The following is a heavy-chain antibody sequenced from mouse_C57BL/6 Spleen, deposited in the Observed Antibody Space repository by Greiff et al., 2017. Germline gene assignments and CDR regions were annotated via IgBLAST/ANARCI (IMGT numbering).Heavy chain of an antibody. D-gene: IGHD2-2*01. Sequence: EVQLVESGGGLVKPGGSLKLSCAASGFTFSSYAMSWVRQTPEKRLEWVATISDGGSYTYYPDNVKGRFTISRDNAKNDLYLQMSHLKSEDTAMYYCAREGLRDSYFDYWGQGTTLTVSS. CDR2: ISDGGSYT. J-gene: IGHJ2*01. CDR1: GFTFSSYA. V-gene: IGHV5-4*01. CDR3: AREGLRDSYFDY.